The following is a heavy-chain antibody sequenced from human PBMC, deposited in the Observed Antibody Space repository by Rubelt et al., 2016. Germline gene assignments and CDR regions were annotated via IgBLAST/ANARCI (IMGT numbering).Heavy chain of an antibody. D-gene: IGHD5-12*01. J-gene: IGHJ4*02. Sequence: QVQLHQWGAGLLKPSETLSLICAVYGGSFSDYYWSWIRQPPGKGLEWIGEINHSGNTNYNPSPTTRDTISVDPSKSQSSRKLSSVTAADTAIYYCARRVTTYDYFDHWGRVTLVTVSS. CDR2: INHSGNT. CDR1: GGSFSDYY. V-gene: IGHV4-34*01. CDR3: ARRVTTYDYFDH.